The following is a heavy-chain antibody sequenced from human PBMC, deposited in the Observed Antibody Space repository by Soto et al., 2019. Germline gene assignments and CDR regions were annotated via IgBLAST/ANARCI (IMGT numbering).Heavy chain of an antibody. V-gene: IGHV4-61*01. D-gene: IGHD5-12*01. Sequence: SETLSLTCTVSGGSVRSGSYYWSWIRQPPGSALEWIGYIQYSGDTNYNSSLKSRVTTSVDRSRNRFSLKLTSVTAADTAFYYCARHDYADRTFDLWGQGAKVTVSS. CDR3: ARHDYADRTFDL. CDR1: GGSVRSGSYY. J-gene: IGHJ3*01. CDR2: IQYSGDT.